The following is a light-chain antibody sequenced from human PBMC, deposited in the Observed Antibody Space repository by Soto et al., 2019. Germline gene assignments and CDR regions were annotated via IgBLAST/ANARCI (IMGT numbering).Light chain of an antibody. V-gene: IGKV1-39*01. J-gene: IGKJ1*01. Sequence: DIQMTQSPSSLSASVGDRVTITCRASQSINNNLNWYQHKPGKAPKLLIYDASRLYSGVPSRFSGSGSGTDFTLTISSLQPEDFATYYCQQSDRTPRTFGQGTKVDIK. CDR3: QQSDRTPRT. CDR2: DAS. CDR1: QSINNN.